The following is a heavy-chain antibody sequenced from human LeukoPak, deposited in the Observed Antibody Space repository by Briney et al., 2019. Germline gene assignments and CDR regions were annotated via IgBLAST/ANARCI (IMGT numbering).Heavy chain of an antibody. D-gene: IGHD6-13*01. CDR1: GFTFSGYG. J-gene: IGHJ4*02. CDR3: ARDRNHRVAATGIFDY. Sequence: GGSLRLSCAASGFTFSGYGMHWVRQAPGKGLEWVALISSDRTNEYYADSVKGRFTISRDNSKNTLYLQMNSLRAEDTAVYYCARDRNHRVAATGIFDYWGQGTLVTVSS. V-gene: IGHV3-30*03. CDR2: ISSDRTNE.